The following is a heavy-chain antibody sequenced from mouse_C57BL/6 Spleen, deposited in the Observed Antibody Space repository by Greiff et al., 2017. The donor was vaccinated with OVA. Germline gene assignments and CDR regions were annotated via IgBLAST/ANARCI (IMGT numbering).Heavy chain of an antibody. CDR1: GFTFSDYG. CDR2: ISSGSSTI. CDR3: ARPITTVYYAMDY. Sequence: EVMLVESGGGLVKPGGSLKLSCAASGFTFSDYGMHWVRQAPEKGLEWVAYISSGSSTIYYADTVKGRFTISRDNAKNTLFLQMTSLRSEDTAMYYCARPITTVYYAMDYWGQGTSVTVSS. D-gene: IGHD1-1*01. J-gene: IGHJ4*01. V-gene: IGHV5-17*01.